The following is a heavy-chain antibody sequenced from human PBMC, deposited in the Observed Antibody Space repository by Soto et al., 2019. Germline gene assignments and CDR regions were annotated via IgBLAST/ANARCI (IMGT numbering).Heavy chain of an antibody. CDR1: GFTFSSYW. D-gene: IGHD2-2*01. Sequence: EVQLVESGGGLVQPGGSLRLSCAASGFTFSSYWMSWVRQAPGKGLEWVANIKQDGSEKYYVDSVKGRFTISRDNAKNSLYLQMNSLRAEDTAVYYCARGVVPAAIGGNWFDPWGQGTLVTVSS. J-gene: IGHJ5*02. V-gene: IGHV3-7*01. CDR3: ARGVVPAAIGGNWFDP. CDR2: IKQDGSEK.